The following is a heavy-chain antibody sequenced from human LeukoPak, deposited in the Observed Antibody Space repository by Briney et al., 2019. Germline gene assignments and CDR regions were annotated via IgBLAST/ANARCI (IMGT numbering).Heavy chain of an antibody. CDR2: INHSGST. D-gene: IGHD3-22*01. V-gene: IGHV4-34*01. Sequence: PSETLSLTCAVYGGSFSGYYWSWIRQPPGKGLEWIGEINHSGSTNYNPSLKSPVTISVDTSKNQFSLKLSSVPAADTAVYYCARGMKWAYYYDSSGRRDDAFDIWGQGTMVTVSS. CDR3: ARGMKWAYYYDSSGRRDDAFDI. CDR1: GGSFSGYY. J-gene: IGHJ3*02.